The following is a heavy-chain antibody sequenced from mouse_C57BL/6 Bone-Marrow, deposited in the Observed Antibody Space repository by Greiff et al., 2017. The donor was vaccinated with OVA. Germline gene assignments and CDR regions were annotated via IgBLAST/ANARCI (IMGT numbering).Heavy chain of an antibody. CDR1: GFTFSSYG. Sequence: EVQLVESGGDLVKPGGSLKLSCAASGFTFSSYGMSWVRQTPDKRLEWVATISSGGSYTYYPDSVKGRFTISRDNAKNTLYLQMSSLKSEDTAMYYCARQSSYVGYFDYWGQGTTLTVSS. J-gene: IGHJ2*01. CDR2: ISSGGSYT. D-gene: IGHD1-1*01. CDR3: ARQSSYVGYFDY. V-gene: IGHV5-6*01.